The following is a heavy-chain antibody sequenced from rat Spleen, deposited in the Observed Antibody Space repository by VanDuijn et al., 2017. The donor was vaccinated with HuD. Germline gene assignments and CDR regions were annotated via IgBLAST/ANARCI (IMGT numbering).Heavy chain of an antibody. CDR2: ITNTGGST. CDR3: ARHGRGGTTYHYVMDV. CDR1: GFTFNNYW. J-gene: IGHJ4*01. Sequence: EVQLVESGGGLVQPGRSLKLSCVASGFTFNNYWMTWIRQAPGKGLEWVASITNTGGSTYYPDSVKGRFTISRDNAKSTLYLQMNSLRSEDTATYYCARHGRGGTTYHYVMDVWGQGTSVTVSS. D-gene: IGHD4-3*01. V-gene: IGHV5-31*01.